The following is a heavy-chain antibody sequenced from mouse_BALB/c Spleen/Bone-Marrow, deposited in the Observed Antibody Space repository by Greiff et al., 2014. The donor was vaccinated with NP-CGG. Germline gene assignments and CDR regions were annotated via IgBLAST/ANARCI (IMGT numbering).Heavy chain of an antibody. CDR2: INPFNGGA. CDR1: GYTFTSYV. CDR3: AGPAWFAY. J-gene: IGHJ3*01. Sequence: EVQLQQSGPELVKPGASVKMPCKASGYTFTSYVMHWVKQKPGQGLEWIGFINPFNGGAKYNEKFRGKATLTSDKSSSTAYMELSSLTSEASAVYYCAGPAWFAYWGRGTLVTVSA. V-gene: IGHV1-14*01.